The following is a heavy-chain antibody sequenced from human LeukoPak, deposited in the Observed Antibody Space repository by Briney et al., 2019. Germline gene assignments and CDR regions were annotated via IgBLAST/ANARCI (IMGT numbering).Heavy chain of an antibody. CDR2: ISGSGST. CDR3: VEGDDYSDFDY. D-gene: IGHD4-11*01. Sequence: GRSLRLSCVASGFTFNIYVMSWVRQAPGKGLEWVSGISGSGSTYYADSVKGRFTISRDNSKNTLYLQMNSLRAEDTAVYYCVEGDDYSDFDYWGQGTLVTVSS. V-gene: IGHV3-23*01. J-gene: IGHJ4*02. CDR1: GFTFNIYV.